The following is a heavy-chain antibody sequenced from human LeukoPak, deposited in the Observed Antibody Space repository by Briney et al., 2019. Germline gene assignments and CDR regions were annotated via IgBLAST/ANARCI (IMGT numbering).Heavy chain of an antibody. Sequence: GGSLRLSCAASGFTFSSYSMNWVRQAPGKELEWVSSISSSSSYIYYADSVKGRFTISRDNAKNSLYLQMNSLRAEDTAVYYCARCPVVPAVIYYYYYGMDVWGQGTTVTVSS. CDR3: ARCPVVPAVIYYYYYGMDV. V-gene: IGHV3-21*01. CDR1: GFTFSSYS. D-gene: IGHD2-2*01. J-gene: IGHJ6*02. CDR2: ISSSSSYI.